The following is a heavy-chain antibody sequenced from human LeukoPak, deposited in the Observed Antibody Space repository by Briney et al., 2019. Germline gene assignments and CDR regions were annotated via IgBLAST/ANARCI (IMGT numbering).Heavy chain of an antibody. CDR3: ARELTYADY. CDR2: IYYSGST. Sequence: SETLSLTCAVYGGSFSGYYWNWIRQPPGKGLEWIGYIYYSGSTYYNPSLKSRVTMSVDTSKNQFSLKLSSVTAADTAVYYCARELTYADYWGQGTLVTVSS. V-gene: IGHV4-34*01. CDR1: GGSFSGYY. J-gene: IGHJ4*02. D-gene: IGHD1-26*01.